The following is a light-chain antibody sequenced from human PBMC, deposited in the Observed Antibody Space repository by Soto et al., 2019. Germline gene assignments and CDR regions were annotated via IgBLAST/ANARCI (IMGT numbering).Light chain of an antibody. J-gene: IGKJ1*01. CDR1: QSVSSSY. CDR3: QQYPRT. CDR2: GAS. Sequence: EIVLTQSPGTLSLSPGERPTLSCRASQSVSSSYLAWYQQKPGQASRLLIYGASSRATGIPDRFSGSGSGTDFTLTISRLEPEDFAVYHCQQYPRTCGQGTKVDIK. V-gene: IGKV3-20*01.